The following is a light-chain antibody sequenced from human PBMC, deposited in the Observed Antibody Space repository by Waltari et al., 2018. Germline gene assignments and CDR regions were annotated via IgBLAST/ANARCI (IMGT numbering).Light chain of an antibody. CDR1: QYIDNY. CDR3: QSRANWPPYS. V-gene: IGKV3-11*01. J-gene: IGKJ2*01. Sequence: VLTQSPATLSLSPGERVTLSCRASQYIDNYLAWYQQRPGQAPRLLIYDASTRATGVPARFSGSGSGTDFSLTISGLEPEDFAVYYCQSRANWPPYSFGQGTRVDI. CDR2: DAS.